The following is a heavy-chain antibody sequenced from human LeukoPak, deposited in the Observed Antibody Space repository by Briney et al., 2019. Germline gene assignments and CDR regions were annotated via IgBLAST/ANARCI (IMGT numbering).Heavy chain of an antibody. J-gene: IGHJ4*02. D-gene: IGHD4-17*01. CDR1: GFTFSSNW. V-gene: IGHV3-74*01. Sequence: GGSLRLSCAASGFTFSSNWMHWVRQAPGKGLVWVSRIKSDGSTTTYADSVKGRFTISRDNSKNTLYLQMNSLRAEDTAVYSCAREAVTTPSFDYWGQGTLVTVSS. CDR3: AREAVTTPSFDY. CDR2: IKSDGSTT.